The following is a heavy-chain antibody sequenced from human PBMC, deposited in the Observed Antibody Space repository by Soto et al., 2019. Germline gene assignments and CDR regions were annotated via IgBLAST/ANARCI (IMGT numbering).Heavy chain of an antibody. Sequence: QVQLQQWGAGLLKPSETLYLTCAVYGGSFSGYYWSWIRQPPGKGLEWIGEINHSGSTNYNPSLKSRVTIPVDTSKNQFSLKLSSVTAADTAVFYCARGVTGFGELSMDVWGQGTTVTVSS. CDR2: INHSGST. J-gene: IGHJ6*02. V-gene: IGHV4-34*01. CDR1: GGSFSGYY. CDR3: ARGVTGFGELSMDV. D-gene: IGHD3-10*01.